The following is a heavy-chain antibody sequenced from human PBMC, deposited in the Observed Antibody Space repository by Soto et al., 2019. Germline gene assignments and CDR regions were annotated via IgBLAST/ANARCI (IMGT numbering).Heavy chain of an antibody. CDR1: GYTFTSYG. D-gene: IGHD2-15*01. J-gene: IGHJ3*02. CDR2: NSAYNGNT. V-gene: IGHV1-18*01. Sequence: QVQLVQSGAEVKKPGASVKVSCKASGYTFTSYGISWVRQAPGQGLEWMGWNSAYNGNTNYAQKLQGRVTMTTDTSTSTAYMELRSLRSDDTAVYYCARVTHCSGGSCYSFNAFDIWGRGTMVTVSS. CDR3: ARVTHCSGGSCYSFNAFDI.